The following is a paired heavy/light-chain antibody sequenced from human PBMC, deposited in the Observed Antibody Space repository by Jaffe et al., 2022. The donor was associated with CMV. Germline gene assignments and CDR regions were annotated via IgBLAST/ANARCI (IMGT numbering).Light chain of an antibody. V-gene: IGLV2-14*03. CDR2: DVS. J-gene: IGLJ1*01. CDR3: SSYTSSSTHV. CDR1: SSDVGGYNY. Sequence: QSALTQPASVSGSPGQSITISCTGTSSDVGGYNYVSWYQQHPGKAPKLMIYDVSNRPSGVSNRFSGSKSGNTASLTISGLQAEDEADYYCSSYTSSSTHVFGTGTKVTVL.
Heavy chain of an antibody. V-gene: IGHV3-9*01. J-gene: IGHJ3*02. CDR2: ISWNSGSI. CDR3: AKAVGRWELLSRDAFDI. D-gene: IGHD1-26*01. CDR1: GFTFDDYA. Sequence: EVQLVESGGGLVQPGRSLRLSCAASGFTFDDYAMHWVRQAPGKGLEWVSGISWNSGSIGYADSVKGRFTISRDNAKNSLYLQMNSLRAEDTALYYCAKAVGRWELLSRDAFDIWGQGTMVTVSS.